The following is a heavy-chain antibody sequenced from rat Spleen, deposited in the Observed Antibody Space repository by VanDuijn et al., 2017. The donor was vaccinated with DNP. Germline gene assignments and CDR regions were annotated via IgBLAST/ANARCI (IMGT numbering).Heavy chain of an antibody. CDR2: ISYDGGIT. Sequence: EVQLVESGGGLVQPGRSLKLSCAASGFTFSDYYMAWVRQAPKKGLEWVASISYDGGITNYGDSVKGRFTISRDNAKSTLYLQMYSLRSEDMATYYCATGVYGGYEDWFAYWGQGTLVTVSS. CDR1: GFTFSDYY. CDR3: ATGVYGGYEDWFAY. D-gene: IGHD1-11*01. V-gene: IGHV5-22*01. J-gene: IGHJ3*01.